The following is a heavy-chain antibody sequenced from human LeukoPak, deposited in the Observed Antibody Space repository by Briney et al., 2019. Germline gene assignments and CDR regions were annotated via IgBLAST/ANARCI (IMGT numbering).Heavy chain of an antibody. J-gene: IGHJ3*02. CDR3: ARDPGAVPAGIRTYDAFDI. Sequence: PSETLSLTCTVSGGSISSGDYYWSWIRQPPGNGLEWIGYIYYSGSTYYNPSLKSRVTISVDTSKNQFSLKLSSVTAADTAVYYCARDPGAVPAGIRTYDAFDIWGQGTMVTVSS. D-gene: IGHD2-2*02. CDR2: IYYSGST. CDR1: GGSISSGDYY. V-gene: IGHV4-30-4*01.